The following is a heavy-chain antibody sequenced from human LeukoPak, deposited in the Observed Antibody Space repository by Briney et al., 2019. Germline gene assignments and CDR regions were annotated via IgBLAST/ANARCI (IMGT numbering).Heavy chain of an antibody. D-gene: IGHD2-2*01. V-gene: IGHV3-30*18. CDR3: AKDPGPKSTSLPGDI. Sequence: GGPLRLSCAASGFTFSDYGMHWVRQARGKGLEWVALISHEGSNKYYGDSVKGRFTISRDNSKNTLYLQMSTLRAEDTAVYYCAKDPGPKSTSLPGDIWGQGTMVSVSS. CDR2: ISHEGSNK. J-gene: IGHJ3*02. CDR1: GFTFSDYG.